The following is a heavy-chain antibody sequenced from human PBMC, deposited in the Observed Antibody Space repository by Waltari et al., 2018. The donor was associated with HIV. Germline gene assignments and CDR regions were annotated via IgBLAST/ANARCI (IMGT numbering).Heavy chain of an antibody. V-gene: IGHV3-23*01. J-gene: IGHJ4*02. CDR2: LSGSGAST. D-gene: IGHD3-22*01. Sequence: EVQLLESGGGLVQPGGSLRLPCAASGFTFSSYVMSWVRQAPGKGLEWVSALSGSGASTYYADSVKGRFTISRDNSKNTLYLQMNRLRADDTAVYYCAKDSNYDSSGPIDYWGQGTLVTVSS. CDR3: AKDSNYDSSGPIDY. CDR1: GFTFSSYV.